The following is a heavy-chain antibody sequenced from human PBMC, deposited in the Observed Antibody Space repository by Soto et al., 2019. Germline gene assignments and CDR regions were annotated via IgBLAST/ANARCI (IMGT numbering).Heavy chain of an antibody. J-gene: IGHJ4*02. CDR1: GYIFTAYG. V-gene: IGHV1-18*01. D-gene: IGHD3-22*01. CDR2: VSTNDDRT. CDR3: ARELNTESSAYYSFAV. Sequence: QVQLVQSGPEVKMPGASVKVSCKTSGYIFTAYGLAWLRQAPGQRPEWMGWVSTNDDRTNYAQKFQGRVTMTTDRSATTTSRELRSLRPDDTAVYYCARELNTESSAYYSFAVWGQGTLVTVSS.